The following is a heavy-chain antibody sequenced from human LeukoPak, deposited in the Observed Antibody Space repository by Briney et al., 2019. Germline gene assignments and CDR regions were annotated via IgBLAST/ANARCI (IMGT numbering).Heavy chain of an antibody. Sequence: PSETLSLTCXXSGGSISSSSYYWGWLRQPPGTGLEWIGSIYYSGGTYYNPSLKSRVTISVETSKNQFSLKLSSVTAADTAVYYCARGGPCSSTSCYRRGAFDIWGQGTMVTVSS. V-gene: IGHV4-39*07. CDR1: GGSISSSSYY. CDR3: ARGGPCSSTSCYRRGAFDI. D-gene: IGHD2-2*02. CDR2: IYYSGGT. J-gene: IGHJ3*02.